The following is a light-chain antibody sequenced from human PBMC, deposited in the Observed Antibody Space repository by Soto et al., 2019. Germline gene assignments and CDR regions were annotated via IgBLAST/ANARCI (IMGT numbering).Light chain of an antibody. Sequence: EIVLTQSPAKLCLSPEERVTLSCRTSQTISNNHLAWYQQKPGQAPRLLIHGTSNRATGIPDRFSGSGSGTDFTLACSRLEPEDFAVYYCQQYGSSMQTFGQGTKVDIK. CDR1: QTISNNH. J-gene: IGKJ1*01. V-gene: IGKV3-20*01. CDR3: QQYGSSMQT. CDR2: GTS.